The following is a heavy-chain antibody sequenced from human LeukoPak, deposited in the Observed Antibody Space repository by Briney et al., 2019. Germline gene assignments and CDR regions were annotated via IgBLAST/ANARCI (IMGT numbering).Heavy chain of an antibody. CDR2: VSSTGNTV. CDR1: GFTFSGYY. Sequence: GGSLRLSCAASGFTFSGYYMGWIRQAPGKGLEWVSYVSSTGNTVYYADSVKGRFTISRDNAKNSLYLQMNSLRAEDTAVYYCARALVAVAATAYWGQGTLVTVSS. V-gene: IGHV3-11*01. D-gene: IGHD6-19*01. CDR3: ARALVAVAATAY. J-gene: IGHJ4*02.